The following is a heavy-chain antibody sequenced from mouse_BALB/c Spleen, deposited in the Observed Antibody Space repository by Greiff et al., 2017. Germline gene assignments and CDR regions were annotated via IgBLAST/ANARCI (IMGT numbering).Heavy chain of an antibody. D-gene: IGHD1-1*02. V-gene: IGHV3-6*02. J-gene: IGHJ2*01. CDR1: GYSITSGYY. CDR3: ARDGNYFDY. Sequence: VQLQQSGPGLVKPSQSLSLTCSVTGYSITSGYYWNWIRQFPGNKLEWMGYISYDGSNNYNPSLKNRISITRDTSKNQFFLKLNSVTTEDTATYYCARDGNYFDYWGQGTTLTASS. CDR2: ISYDGSN.